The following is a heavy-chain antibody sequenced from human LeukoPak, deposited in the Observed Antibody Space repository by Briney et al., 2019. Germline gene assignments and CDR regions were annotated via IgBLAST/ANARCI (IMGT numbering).Heavy chain of an antibody. V-gene: IGHV4-31*03. CDR1: GGSISSGDYY. J-gene: IGHJ5*02. Sequence: ASQTLSLTCTVSGGSISSGDYYWSWIRQHPGKGLEWIGYIYYSGSTYYNPSLKSRVTISVDTSKNQFSLKLSSVTAADTAVYYCARVMTTVTTFGPDYWFDPWGQGTLVTVSS. CDR3: ARVMTTVTTFGPDYWFDP. D-gene: IGHD4-17*01. CDR2: IYYSGST.